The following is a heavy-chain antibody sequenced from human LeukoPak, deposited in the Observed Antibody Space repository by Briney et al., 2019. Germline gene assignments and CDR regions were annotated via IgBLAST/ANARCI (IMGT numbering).Heavy chain of an antibody. CDR3: AKDGYYDFWSGYSPLGY. J-gene: IGHJ4*02. Sequence: GGSLRLSCAASGFTFSSYAMSWVRQAPGKALEWVSAISGSGGSTYYADSVKGRFTISRDNSKNTLYLQMNSLRAEDTAVYYCAKDGYYDFWSGYSPLGYWGQGTLVTVSS. D-gene: IGHD3-3*01. CDR1: GFTFSSYA. V-gene: IGHV3-23*01. CDR2: ISGSGGST.